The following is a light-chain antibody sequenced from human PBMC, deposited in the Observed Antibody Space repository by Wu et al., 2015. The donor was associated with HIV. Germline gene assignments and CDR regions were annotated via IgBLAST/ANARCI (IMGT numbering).Light chain of an antibody. Sequence: DIVLTQSPDILSLSPGERVTLSCRASQTLSSNFLAWYHQRPGQVPRLLIYGVSSRATGVPGRFSGSGSGADFSLIINRLEPEDVGVYYCQQYHSSPLTFGGGTRVAIQ. CDR1: QTLSSNF. CDR2: GVS. V-gene: IGKV3-20*01. CDR3: QQYHSSPLT. J-gene: IGKJ4*01.